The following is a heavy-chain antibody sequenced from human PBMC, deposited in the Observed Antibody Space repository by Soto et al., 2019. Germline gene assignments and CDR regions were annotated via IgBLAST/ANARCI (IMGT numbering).Heavy chain of an antibody. D-gene: IGHD2-15*01. J-gene: IGHJ6*03. CDR1: GFTFSSYG. Sequence: GGSLRLSCAASGFTFSSYGMHWVRQAPGKGLEWVAVIWYDGSNKYYADSVKGRFTISRDNSKNTLYLQMNSLRAEDTAVYYCASQGRDYYYYYMDVWGKGTTVTVSS. CDR2: IWYDGSNK. V-gene: IGHV3-33*01. CDR3: ASQGRDYYYYYMDV.